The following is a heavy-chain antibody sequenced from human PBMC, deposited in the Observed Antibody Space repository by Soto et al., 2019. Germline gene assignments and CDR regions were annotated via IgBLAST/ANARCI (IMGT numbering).Heavy chain of an antibody. CDR1: GYTFSNFW. J-gene: IGHJ4*02. Sequence: GESLKISCQCSGYTFSNFWIGWVRQLPGKGLEWMGIIYPGDQETRYSPSFHGKVTISADKSINTAYLQWNSLEASDTAFYFCARSPRSSPYFDYWGQGALVTVSS. D-gene: IGHD6-13*01. CDR3: ARSPRSSPYFDY. CDR2: IYPGDQET. V-gene: IGHV5-51*01.